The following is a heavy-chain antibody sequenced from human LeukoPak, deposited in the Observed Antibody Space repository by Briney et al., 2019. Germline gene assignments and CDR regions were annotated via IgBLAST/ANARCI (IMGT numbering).Heavy chain of an antibody. J-gene: IGHJ4*02. CDR1: GFTFSSYW. D-gene: IGHD6-13*01. CDR3: AKSGSSWYSVYYFDY. Sequence: GGSLRLSCAASGFTFSSYWMSWVRQAPGKGLEWVANIKQDGSEKYYVDSVKGRFTISRDNSKNTLYLQMNSLRAEDTAVYYCAKSGSSWYSVYYFDYWGQGTLVTVSS. CDR2: IKQDGSEK. V-gene: IGHV3-7*01.